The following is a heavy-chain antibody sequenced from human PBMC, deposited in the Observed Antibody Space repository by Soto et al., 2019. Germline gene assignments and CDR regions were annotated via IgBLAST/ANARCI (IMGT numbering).Heavy chain of an antibody. V-gene: IGHV3-7*01. CDR2: INQDGSEK. D-gene: IGHD6-19*01. CDR3: AQEGYNSGRNVGYYYYYMDV. CDR1: GFTFSSYW. J-gene: IGHJ6*03. Sequence: EVQLVESGGGLVQPGGSLRLSCAASGFTFSSYWMSWVRQAPGKGLEWVANINQDGSEKCYVDSVKGRFTISRDNAKNALYLELNSLRAEDTSVHYCAQEGYNSGRNVGYYYYYMDVWGEGTTVTVSS.